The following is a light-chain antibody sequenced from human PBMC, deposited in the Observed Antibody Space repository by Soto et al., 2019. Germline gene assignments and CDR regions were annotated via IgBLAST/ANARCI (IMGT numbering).Light chain of an antibody. CDR1: QDISNY. CDR3: QEYDTLPQHT. V-gene: IGKV1-33*01. Sequence: DIQMTQSPSSLSASVGDRVTITCQASQDISNYLNWYQQKPGKAPKLLIYYASNLETGVPSRCSGSGSRSVFTFTISSLPAEDIATYYCQEYDTLPQHTFGPGTKVDIK. J-gene: IGKJ3*01. CDR2: YAS.